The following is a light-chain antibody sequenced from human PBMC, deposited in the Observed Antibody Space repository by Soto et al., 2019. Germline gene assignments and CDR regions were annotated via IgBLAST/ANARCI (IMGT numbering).Light chain of an antibody. CDR2: GAS. V-gene: IGKV1D-12*01. Sequence: DIQMTQSPSSVSASIGDTVTFSCRASQDISTLLAWYQQKPGKAPKLLIYGASTLESGVPSRFSGRGSGTDFTLTISSLQPEDFATYFCQQADSFPLTFGGGTKVDIK. CDR1: QDISTL. J-gene: IGKJ4*01. CDR3: QQADSFPLT.